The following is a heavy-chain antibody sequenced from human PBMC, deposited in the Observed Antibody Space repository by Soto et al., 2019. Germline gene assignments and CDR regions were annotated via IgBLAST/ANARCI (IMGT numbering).Heavy chain of an antibody. V-gene: IGHV4-4*07. CDR1: GGSISSYY. D-gene: IGHD3-16*01. Sequence: QVQLQESGPGLVKPSETLSLTCTVSGGSISSYYWCWTRQPPGKGLEWIGRFYPTGKTNYNPSLQSRLTMSADTSRNQFSLNLTSVTAADTAVYYCARCGLDYGMDVWGQGTTVTVSS. J-gene: IGHJ6*02. CDR3: ARCGLDYGMDV. CDR2: FYPTGKT.